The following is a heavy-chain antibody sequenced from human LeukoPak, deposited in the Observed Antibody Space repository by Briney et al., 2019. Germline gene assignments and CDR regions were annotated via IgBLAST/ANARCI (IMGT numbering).Heavy chain of an antibody. CDR3: TRDLGSGRGYY. CDR1: GGSISSTNW. Sequence: SGTLPLTCAVSGGSISSTNWWTWVRQPPGKGLEWIGEIYHSGSTNYNPSLKGRVTISIDKSKNQFSLKLNSVTAADTAVYYCTRDLGSGRGYYWGQGTTVTVSS. CDR2: IYHSGST. V-gene: IGHV4-4*02. D-gene: IGHD3-10*01. J-gene: IGHJ6*02.